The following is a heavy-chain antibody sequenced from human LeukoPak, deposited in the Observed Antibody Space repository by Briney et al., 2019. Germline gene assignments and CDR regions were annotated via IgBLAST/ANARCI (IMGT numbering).Heavy chain of an antibody. V-gene: IGHV5-51*07. CDR3: ARDRGYGSGDY. D-gene: IGHD3-10*01. J-gene: IGHJ4*02. Sequence: GESLKISCKGSGYSFTSYWIGWVHQMPGKGLEWMGIIYPGDSDTRYSPSFQGQVTISADKSISTAYMELSRLRSDDTAVYYCARDRGYGSGDYWGQGTLVTVSS. CDR1: GYSFTSYW. CDR2: IYPGDSDT.